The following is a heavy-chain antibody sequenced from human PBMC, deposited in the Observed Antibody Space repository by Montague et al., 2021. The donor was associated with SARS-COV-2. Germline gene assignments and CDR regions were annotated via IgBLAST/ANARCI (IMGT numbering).Heavy chain of an antibody. Sequence: SETLSLTCAVYGGSLSGYYWSWIRQFPGKGLEWIGEIVHTGTTKYNPSLESRVTMSIDTSKKQFPLNLTSMTAADTAVYYCAWTFDVFKHDNWGQGTLVAVSS. CDR3: AWTFDVFKHDN. D-gene: IGHD3-10*02. CDR1: GGSLSGYY. CDR2: IVHTGTT. J-gene: IGHJ4*02. V-gene: IGHV4-34*12.